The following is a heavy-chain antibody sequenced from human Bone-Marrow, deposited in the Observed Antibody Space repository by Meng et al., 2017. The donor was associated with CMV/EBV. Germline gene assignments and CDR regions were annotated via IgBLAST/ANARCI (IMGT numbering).Heavy chain of an antibody. V-gene: IGHV3-9*01. Sequence: GGSLRLSCAASGFTFDDYAMHWVRQAPGKGLEWVSGISWNSGSIGYADSVKGRSTISRDNAKNSLYLQMNSLRAEDTALYYCAKGHVGQWLVGWFDPWGQGTLVTVSS. D-gene: IGHD6-19*01. CDR2: ISWNSGSI. CDR3: AKGHVGQWLVGWFDP. CDR1: GFTFDDYA. J-gene: IGHJ5*02.